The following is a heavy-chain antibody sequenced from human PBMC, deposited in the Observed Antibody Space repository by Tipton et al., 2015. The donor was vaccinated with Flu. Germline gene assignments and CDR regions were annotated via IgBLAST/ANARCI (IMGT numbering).Heavy chain of an antibody. Sequence: SLRLSCAASGFTFSSYAMHWVRQAPGKGLEWVSAISGSGDSTFYADSVKGRFTISRDNSKNTLYLQMNSLRAEDTAVYYCAKGAGTYSDWFDPWGQGALVTVSS. V-gene: IGHV3-23*01. D-gene: IGHD1-1*01. J-gene: IGHJ5*02. CDR1: GFTFSSYA. CDR2: ISGSGDST. CDR3: AKGAGTYSDWFDP.